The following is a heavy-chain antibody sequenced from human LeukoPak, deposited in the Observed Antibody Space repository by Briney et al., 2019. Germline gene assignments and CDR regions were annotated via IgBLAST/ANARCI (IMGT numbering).Heavy chain of an antibody. CDR1: GFTFSSYA. CDR2: ISGGST. CDR3: ALSVSSGFPYNAFDI. J-gene: IGHJ3*02. V-gene: IGHV3-23*01. D-gene: IGHD6-19*01. Sequence: GGSLRLSCAASGFTFSSYAMSWVRQAPGKGLEWVSAISGGSTYYADSVKGRFTISRDNSKNTLYLQMNSLRAEDTAVYYCALSVSSGFPYNAFDIWGQGTMVTVSS.